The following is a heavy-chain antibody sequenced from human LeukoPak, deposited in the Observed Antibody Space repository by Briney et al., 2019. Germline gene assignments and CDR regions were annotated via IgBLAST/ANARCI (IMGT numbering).Heavy chain of an antibody. V-gene: IGHV1-2*02. CDR2: IKPDSGGT. CDR1: GYTFTSYY. J-gene: IGHJ3*02. CDR3: AREKTGGAAFDI. D-gene: IGHD7-27*01. Sequence: GASVKVSCKASGYTFTSYYMHWVRQTPGQGLEWVGWIKPDSGGTNYAQQFQGRVTMTRDTSINRAYMELSRLRSDDTALYYCAREKTGGAAFDIWGQGTMVTVSS.